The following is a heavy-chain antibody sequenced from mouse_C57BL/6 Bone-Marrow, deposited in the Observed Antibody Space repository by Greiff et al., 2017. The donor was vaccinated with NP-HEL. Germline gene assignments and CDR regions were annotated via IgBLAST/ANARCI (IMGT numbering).Heavy chain of an antibody. D-gene: IGHD2-2*01. J-gene: IGHJ3*01. CDR3: TRRLWLRRPFAY. CDR1: GYTFTDYE. V-gene: IGHV1-15*01. CDR2: IDPETGGT. Sequence: QVQLQQSGAELVRPGASVTLSCKASGYTFTDYEMHWVKQTPVHGLEWIGAIDPETGGTAYHQKFKGKAILTADKSSSTAYMELRSLTSEDSAVYYCTRRLWLRRPFAYWGQGTLVTVSA.